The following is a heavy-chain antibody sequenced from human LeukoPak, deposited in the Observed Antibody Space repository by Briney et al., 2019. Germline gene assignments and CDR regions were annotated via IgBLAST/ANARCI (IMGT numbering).Heavy chain of an antibody. Sequence: GGSLRLSCVASGFTFSSYSMNWVRQAPGKGLEWVSSISSSSSYIYYADSVKGRFTISRDNAKNSLYLQMNSLRAEDTAVYYCARGGFVVITTAFDIWGQGTMVTVSS. CDR2: ISSSSSYI. V-gene: IGHV3-21*01. CDR1: GFTFSSYS. J-gene: IGHJ3*02. D-gene: IGHD3-22*01. CDR3: ARGGFVVITTAFDI.